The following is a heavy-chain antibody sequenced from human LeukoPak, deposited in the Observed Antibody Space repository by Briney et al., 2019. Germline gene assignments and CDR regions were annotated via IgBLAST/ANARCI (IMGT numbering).Heavy chain of an antibody. CDR3: ARDEGIRFLEWLSYFDY. V-gene: IGHV3-23*01. CDR2: ISGSGGST. CDR1: GFTFSSYG. J-gene: IGHJ4*02. Sequence: PGGSLRLSCAASGFTFSSYGMSWVRQAPGKGLEWVSAISGSGGSTYYADSVKGRFTISRDNSKNTLYLQMNSLRAEDTAVYYCARDEGIRFLEWLSYFDYWGQGTLVTVSS. D-gene: IGHD3-3*01.